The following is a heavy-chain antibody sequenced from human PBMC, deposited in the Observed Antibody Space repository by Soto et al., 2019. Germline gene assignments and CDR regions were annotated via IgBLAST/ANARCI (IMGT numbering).Heavy chain of an antibody. CDR3: GKVGWIQQWWDQPDY. CDR2: ISYDGSNK. Sequence: QVQLVESGGGVVQPGRSLRLSCAASGFTFSSNGMHWVRQAPGKGLEWVAVISYDGSNKYYTDSVKGRFTISRDNSKNTVYLQMNSLRAEDTAVYYCGKVGWIQQWWDQPDYWGQGTLVTVSS. CDR1: GFTFSSNG. D-gene: IGHD5-18*01. V-gene: IGHV3-30*18. J-gene: IGHJ4*02.